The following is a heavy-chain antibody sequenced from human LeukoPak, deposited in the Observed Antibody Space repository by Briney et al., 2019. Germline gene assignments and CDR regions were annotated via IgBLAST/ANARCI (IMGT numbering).Heavy chain of an antibody. V-gene: IGHV4-34*01. Sequence: SETLSLTCAVYGGSFSGYYWSWIRQPPGKGLEWIGEINHSGSTNYNPSLKSRVIISVDTSKNQFSLKLSSVTAADTAVYYCARRVVATARYYMDVWGKGTTVTVSS. J-gene: IGHJ6*03. CDR2: INHSGST. CDR1: GGSFSGYY. D-gene: IGHD5-12*01. CDR3: ARRVVATARYYMDV.